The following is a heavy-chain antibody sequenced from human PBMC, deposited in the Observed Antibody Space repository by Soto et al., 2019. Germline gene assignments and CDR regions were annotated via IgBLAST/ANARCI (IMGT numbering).Heavy chain of an antibody. CDR2: IKQDGSEK. Sequence: GGSLRLSCAASGFTFSSYWMSWVRQAPGKGLEWVANIKQDGSEKYYVDSVKGRFTISRDNAKNSLYLQMNSLRAEDTAVYYCAREVVVVGPKWFDPWGQGTLVTVSS. CDR1: GFTFSSYW. D-gene: IGHD2-15*01. J-gene: IGHJ5*02. CDR3: AREVVVVGPKWFDP. V-gene: IGHV3-7*01.